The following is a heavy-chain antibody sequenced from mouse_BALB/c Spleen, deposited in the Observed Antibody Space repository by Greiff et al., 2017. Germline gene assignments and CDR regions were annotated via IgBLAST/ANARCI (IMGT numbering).Heavy chain of an antibody. CDR2: INSDGGST. CDR1: EYEFPSHD. D-gene: IGHD1-1*01. V-gene: IGHV5-2*01. CDR3: ARHDYYGSSTAWFAY. Sequence: VQLKESGGGLVQPGESLKLSCESNEYEFPSHDMSWVRKTPEKRLELVAAINSDGGSTYYPDTMERRLIISRDNTKKTLYLQMSSLRSEDTALYYCARHDYYGSSTAWFAYWGQGTLVTVSA. J-gene: IGHJ3*01.